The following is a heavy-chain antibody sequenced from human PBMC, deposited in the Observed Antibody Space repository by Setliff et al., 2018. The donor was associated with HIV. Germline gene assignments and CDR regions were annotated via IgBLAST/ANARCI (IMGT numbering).Heavy chain of an antibody. Sequence: ASVKVSCKVSGYTLTELSIHWVRQAPGKGLEWMGGFDPEDDETIYAQKFQGRVTMTRDTSISTAYMELSRLRSDDTAVYYCSRDRRVVAATRMYNWFDPWGQGTLVTVSS. V-gene: IGHV1-24*01. J-gene: IGHJ5*02. CDR1: GYTLTELS. D-gene: IGHD2-15*01. CDR2: FDPEDDET. CDR3: SRDRRVVAATRMYNWFDP.